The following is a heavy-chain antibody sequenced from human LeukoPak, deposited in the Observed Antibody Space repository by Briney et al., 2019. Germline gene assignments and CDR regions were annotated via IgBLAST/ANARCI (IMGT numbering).Heavy chain of an antibody. Sequence: GGSLRLSCAASGFTFSSYSMNWVRQAPGKGLECVSSISSSRYYMYYADSVRRRFTIHREYAKHSLYLQMNSLRAEDTAVYYCASVGGYLKNFDYWGQGTLVTVSS. CDR1: GFTFSSYS. J-gene: IGHJ4*02. V-gene: IGHV3-21*01. D-gene: IGHD3-22*01. CDR2: ISSSRYYM. CDR3: ASVGGYLKNFDY.